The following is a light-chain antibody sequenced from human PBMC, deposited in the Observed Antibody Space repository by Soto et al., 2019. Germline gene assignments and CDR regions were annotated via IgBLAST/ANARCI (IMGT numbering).Light chain of an antibody. CDR2: AAS. J-gene: IGKJ5*01. CDR3: QQLKSYPVT. CDR1: QGIGSY. Sequence: DIHLTQSPSFLSASVGDRVTITCRASQGIGSYLAWYQQKPGKAPKLLIYAASTLQSGVPSRFSGSGSGTEFTLTISSLQPEDFATYYCQQLKSYPVTFGQGTRLEIK. V-gene: IGKV1-9*01.